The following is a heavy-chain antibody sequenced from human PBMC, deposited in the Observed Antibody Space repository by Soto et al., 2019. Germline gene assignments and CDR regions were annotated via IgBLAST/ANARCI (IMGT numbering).Heavy chain of an antibody. CDR2: INHSGST. V-gene: IGHV4-34*01. CDR1: GGSFSGYY. Sequence: QVQLQQWGAGLLKPSETLSLTCAVYGGSFSGYYWSWIRQPLGKGLEWIGEINHSGSTNYNPSLKSRVTISVDTSKNQFSLKLSSVTAADTAVYYCARGDPRIAAAGREGYYFDYWGQGTLVTVSS. D-gene: IGHD6-13*01. CDR3: ARGDPRIAAAGREGYYFDY. J-gene: IGHJ4*02.